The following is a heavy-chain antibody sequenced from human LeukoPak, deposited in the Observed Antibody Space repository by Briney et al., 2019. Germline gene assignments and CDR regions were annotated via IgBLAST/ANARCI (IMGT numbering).Heavy chain of an antibody. CDR2: ISGSGVYT. J-gene: IGHJ4*02. CDR1: GFIFSKYA. CDR3: AKDQSIEKWLSFHY. V-gene: IGHV3-23*01. D-gene: IGHD3-22*01. Sequence: GGSLRLSCGASGFIFSKYAMSWVRQAPGKGPEWVSAISGSGVYTYYADSVKGRFTISRDNSKNTIYLQMNSLRVEDTAVYYCAKDQSIEKWLSFHYWGQGALVTVSS.